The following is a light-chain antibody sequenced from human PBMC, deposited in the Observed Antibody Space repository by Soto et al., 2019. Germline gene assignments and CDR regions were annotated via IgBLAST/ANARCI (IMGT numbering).Light chain of an antibody. Sequence: DIQMTQSPSTLSASVGARVTITCRSSQSISDWLAWYQQKPWKAAKLLIYDASSLASGVPSGFSGSGSGTEFTLTITSLQPDDFATYYRQQHNTTSRTFGEGTTVDIK. CDR3: QQHNTTSRT. CDR1: QSISDW. V-gene: IGKV1-5*01. J-gene: IGKJ1*01. CDR2: DAS.